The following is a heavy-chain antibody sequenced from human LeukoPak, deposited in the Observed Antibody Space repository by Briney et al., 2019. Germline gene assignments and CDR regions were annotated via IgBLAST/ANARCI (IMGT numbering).Heavy chain of an antibody. V-gene: IGHV3-23*01. CDR1: GFTFSTFA. J-gene: IGHJ4*02. Sequence: GSLRLFCAASGFTFSTFAMIWVRQPPGKGLEWVSSIFPSGGEIHYADSVRGRFTISRDNSKSTLSLQMNSLRAEDTAVYYCARAPFDYWGQGTLVTVSS. CDR2: IFPSGGEI. CDR3: ARAPFDY.